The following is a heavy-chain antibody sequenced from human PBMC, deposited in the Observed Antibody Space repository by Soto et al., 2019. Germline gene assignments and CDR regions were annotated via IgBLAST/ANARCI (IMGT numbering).Heavy chain of an antibody. Sequence: QITLKESGPTLVKPTQTLTLTCTLSGFSLSTTPVGVGWIRQPPGKALDWLALIYWDDDRRYKPSLKNRLTITKDTSRGQVVLTMTNVDPVDTATYYCAQITPFAFKGYYFDYWGPGILVTVSS. J-gene: IGHJ4*02. D-gene: IGHD3-16*01. CDR1: GFSLSTTPVG. V-gene: IGHV2-5*02. CDR2: IYWDDDR. CDR3: AQITPFAFKGYYFDY.